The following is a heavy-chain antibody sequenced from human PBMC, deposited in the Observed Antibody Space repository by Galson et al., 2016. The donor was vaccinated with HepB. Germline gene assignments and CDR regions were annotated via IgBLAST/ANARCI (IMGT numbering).Heavy chain of an antibody. Sequence: SVKVSCKASGFIFTSYALTWVRQAPGQGLEWMGWVSAYNDVTNYAQRFQGRVSMTTDTATGTAYMELRGLRFDDTALYYCAKDVGDYYGSGSFRFDYWGQGTLVAVSS. CDR2: VSAYNDVT. CDR1: GFIFTSYA. D-gene: IGHD3-10*01. CDR3: AKDVGDYYGSGSFRFDY. V-gene: IGHV1-18*01. J-gene: IGHJ4*02.